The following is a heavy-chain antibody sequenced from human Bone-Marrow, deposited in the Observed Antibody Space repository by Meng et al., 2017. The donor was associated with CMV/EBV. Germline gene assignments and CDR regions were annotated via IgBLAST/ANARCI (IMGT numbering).Heavy chain of an antibody. V-gene: IGHV1-69*10. J-gene: IGHJ6*01. CDR3: ARGKSLEQLGPYYYYYGMDV. D-gene: IGHD6-6*01. CDR2: IIPILGIA. Sequence: SVKVSCKASGGTFSSYAISWVRQAPGQGLEWMGGIIPILGIANYAQKFQGRVTITADKSTSTAYMELSSLRSEDTAVYYCARGKSLEQLGPYYYYYGMDVWGQGPTVTGSS. CDR1: GGTFSSYA.